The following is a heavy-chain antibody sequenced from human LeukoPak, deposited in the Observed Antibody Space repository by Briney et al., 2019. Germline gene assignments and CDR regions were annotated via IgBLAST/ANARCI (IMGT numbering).Heavy chain of an antibody. CDR1: GFTVSSNY. Sequence: GGSLRLSCAASGFTVSSNYMSWVRQAPGKGLEWVSVIYSGSSTYYADSVKGRFTISRDNSKNTVYLQMNSPRAEDTAVYYCAREGTTTSFDYWGQGTLVTVSS. J-gene: IGHJ4*02. V-gene: IGHV3-53*01. D-gene: IGHD1-26*01. CDR2: IYSGSST. CDR3: AREGTTTSFDY.